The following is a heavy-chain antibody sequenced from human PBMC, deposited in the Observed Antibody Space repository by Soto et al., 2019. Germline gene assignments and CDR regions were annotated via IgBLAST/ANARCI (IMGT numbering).Heavy chain of an antibody. Sequence: PSETLSLTCTVSGGSISSYYWSWIRQPPGKGLEWIGYIYYSGSTNYNPSLKSRVTISVDTSKNQFSLKLSSVTAADTAVYYCARGTLTYYFDYWGQGTLVTVPS. V-gene: IGHV4-59*01. D-gene: IGHD4-4*01. CDR3: ARGTLTYYFDY. CDR2: IYYSGST. CDR1: GGSISSYY. J-gene: IGHJ4*02.